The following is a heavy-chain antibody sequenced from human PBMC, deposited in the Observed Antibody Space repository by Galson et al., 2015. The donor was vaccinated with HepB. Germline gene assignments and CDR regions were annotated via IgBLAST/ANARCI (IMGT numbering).Heavy chain of an antibody. Sequence: SLRLSCAASGFTFSSYAMHWVRQAPGKGLEWVAVISYDGSNKYYADSVKGRFTISRDNSKNTLYLQMNSLRAEDTAVYYCARSYGSGSLGMDVWGQGTTVTVSS. V-gene: IGHV3-30*04. CDR1: GFTFSSYA. CDR3: ARSYGSGSLGMDV. D-gene: IGHD3-10*01. CDR2: ISYDGSNK. J-gene: IGHJ6*02.